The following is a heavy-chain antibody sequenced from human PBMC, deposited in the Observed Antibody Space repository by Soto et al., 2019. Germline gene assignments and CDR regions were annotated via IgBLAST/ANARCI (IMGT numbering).Heavy chain of an antibody. J-gene: IGHJ5*02. D-gene: IGHD2-2*01. CDR2: IYYTGTT. CDR1: GASISSGDYS. CDR3: AKKGYLSNSSCFVGNNWFDP. V-gene: IGHV4-31*03. Sequence: PSETLSLTCTVSGASISSGDYSWSWIRQYPGQGLEWIGDIYYTGTTNYNPSLKSRLTISVDTSKNQFSLKLTSVTAADTAVYYCAKKGYLSNSSCFVGNNWFDPWGKGTRVTVSS.